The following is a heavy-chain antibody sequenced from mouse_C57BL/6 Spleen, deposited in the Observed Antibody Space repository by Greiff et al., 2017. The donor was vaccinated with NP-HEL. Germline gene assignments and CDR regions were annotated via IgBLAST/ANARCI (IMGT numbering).Heavy chain of an antibody. CDR1: GYTFTDYY. Sequence: EVQLQQSGPELVKPGASVKISCKASGYTFTDYYMNWVKQSNGKSLEWIGDINPNNGGTSYNQKFKGMATLTVDKSSSTAYMELRSLTSEDSAVYYCARDFYSNYSFDYWGQGTTLTVSS. D-gene: IGHD2-5*01. CDR2: INPNNGGT. J-gene: IGHJ2*01. V-gene: IGHV1-26*01. CDR3: ARDFYSNYSFDY.